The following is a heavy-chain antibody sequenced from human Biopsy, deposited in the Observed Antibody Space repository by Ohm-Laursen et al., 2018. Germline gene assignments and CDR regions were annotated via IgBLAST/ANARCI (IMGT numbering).Heavy chain of an antibody. CDR1: GFSVSSYD. CDR3: ARDSSRRAREGGMDV. D-gene: IGHD6-6*01. V-gene: IGHV3-21*01. J-gene: IGHJ6*02. Sequence: SRRLSCSAAGFSVSSYDMNWVRQAPGKGLEWFSYISETSSHIYDADSVRGRFTVARDIAKNSLYLQLNSLRVEDTAVYYCARDSSRRAREGGMDVWGQGTTVTV. CDR2: ISETSSHI.